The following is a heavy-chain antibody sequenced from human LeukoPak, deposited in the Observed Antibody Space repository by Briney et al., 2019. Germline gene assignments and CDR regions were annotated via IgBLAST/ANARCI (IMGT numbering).Heavy chain of an antibody. CDR3: ATYSGSYSAFDY. CDR1: GYSFTNYW. Sequence: GESLKISCKGSGYSFTNYWIGWVRQMPGKGLERVGIIFPGDSDTRYSPSFQGQVTISADTSITTAYLQWSSLKASDTAMYYCATYSGSYSAFDYWGQGTLVTVSS. V-gene: IGHV5-51*01. CDR2: IFPGDSDT. J-gene: IGHJ4*02. D-gene: IGHD1-26*01.